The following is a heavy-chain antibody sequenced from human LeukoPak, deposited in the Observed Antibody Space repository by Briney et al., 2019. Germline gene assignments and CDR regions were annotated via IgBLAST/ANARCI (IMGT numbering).Heavy chain of an antibody. V-gene: IGHV1-18*01. Sequence: ASVKVSCKASGYTLTSYGFSWVRQAPGQGLEWMGWISGYNGNTNYAQNLQGRVTMTIDTSTSTAYMELRSLRSDDTAVYYCARDPAFRGAQMEYWGQETLVTVSS. D-gene: IGHD3-10*01. CDR3: ARDPAFRGAQMEY. J-gene: IGHJ4*02. CDR2: ISGYNGNT. CDR1: GYTLTSYG.